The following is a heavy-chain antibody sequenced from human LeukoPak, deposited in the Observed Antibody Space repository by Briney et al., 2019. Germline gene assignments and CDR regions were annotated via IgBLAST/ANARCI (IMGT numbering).Heavy chain of an antibody. J-gene: IGHJ6*02. CDR3: ARQPIQGGIYGSGSSYYYYGMDV. D-gene: IGHD3-10*01. Sequence: PSETLSLTCAVYGGSFSGYYWSWIRQPPGKGLEWIGEINHSGGINYNPSLKSRVTISVDTSKNQFSLKLSSVTAADTAVYYCARQPIQGGIYGSGSSYYYYGMDVWGQGTTVTVSS. CDR2: INHSGGI. V-gene: IGHV4-34*01. CDR1: GGSFSGYY.